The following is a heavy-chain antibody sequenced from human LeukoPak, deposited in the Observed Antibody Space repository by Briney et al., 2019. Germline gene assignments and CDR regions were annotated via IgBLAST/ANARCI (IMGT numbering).Heavy chain of an antibody. D-gene: IGHD2-2*01. Sequence: PSETLSLTCAVYGGSFSGYYWSWIRQPPGEGLEWIGEINHSGSTNYNPSLKSRVTISVDTSKNQFSLKLSSVTAADTAVYYCARAKYCSSTSCYGGFNYWGQGTLVTVSS. CDR1: GGSFSGYY. CDR2: INHSGST. J-gene: IGHJ4*02. CDR3: ARAKYCSSTSCYGGFNY. V-gene: IGHV4-34*01.